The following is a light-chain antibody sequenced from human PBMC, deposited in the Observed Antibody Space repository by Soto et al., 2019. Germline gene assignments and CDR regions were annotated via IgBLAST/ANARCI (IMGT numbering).Light chain of an antibody. CDR2: VVS. J-gene: IGLJ1*01. CDR3: SSFTDTRIFYV. CDR1: SSDIGGYNH. Sequence: QSVLTQPASVSGSPGQSITISCTGASSDIGGYNHVSWYQQHPGKAPKLMIYVVSNRPSGVSSRFSGSKSGNTASLAISGLQPEDEADYYCSSFTDTRIFYVFGGGTKLTVL. V-gene: IGLV2-14*01.